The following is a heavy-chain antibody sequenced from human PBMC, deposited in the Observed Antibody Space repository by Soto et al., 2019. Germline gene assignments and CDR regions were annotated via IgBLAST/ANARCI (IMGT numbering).Heavy chain of an antibody. Sequence: GESLKISCKGSGYNFANYWIGWVRQMPGKGLEWMGIIYPGDSETRYSPSFQGQVTISADKSISTAYLQWSSLKASDTAMYYCARGGVVGSTRSYFDYWGQGALVTVSS. V-gene: IGHV5-51*03. CDR2: IYPGDSET. CDR1: GYNFANYW. J-gene: IGHJ4*02. D-gene: IGHD1-26*01. CDR3: ARGGVVGSTRSYFDY.